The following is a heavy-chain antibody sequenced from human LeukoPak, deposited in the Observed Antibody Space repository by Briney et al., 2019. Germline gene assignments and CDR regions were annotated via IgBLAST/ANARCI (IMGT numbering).Heavy chain of an antibody. CDR3: TTFYTRLTDY. Sequence: GGSLRLSCAASGFTFNTYWMSWVRQAPGKGLEWLATINQDGSEKFYVGSVKGRFTISRDNAKNSLYLQMNSLRAEDTAVYYCTTFYTRLTDYWGQGTLVTVSS. CDR2: INQDGSEK. J-gene: IGHJ4*02. V-gene: IGHV3-7*05. CDR1: GFTFNTYW. D-gene: IGHD2/OR15-2a*01.